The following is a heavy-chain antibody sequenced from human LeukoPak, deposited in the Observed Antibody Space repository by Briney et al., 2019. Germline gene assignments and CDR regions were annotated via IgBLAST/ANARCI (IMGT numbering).Heavy chain of an antibody. Sequence: SETLSLTCTVSGGSISSYYWSWIRQPPGKGLEWIGEINHSGSTNYNPSLKSRVTISVDTSKNQFSLKLSSVTAADTAVYYCVKSGWYGHRARRRVAYGMDVWGQGTTVTVSS. V-gene: IGHV4-34*01. CDR3: VKSGWYGHRARRRVAYGMDV. D-gene: IGHD2-15*01. J-gene: IGHJ6*02. CDR1: GGSISSYY. CDR2: INHSGST.